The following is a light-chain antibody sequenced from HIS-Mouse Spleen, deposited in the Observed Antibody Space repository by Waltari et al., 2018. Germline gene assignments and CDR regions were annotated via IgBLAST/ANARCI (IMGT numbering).Light chain of an antibody. CDR2: RNN. J-gene: IGLJ3*02. Sequence: QSVLTQPPSASGTPGQRVTISCSGSSSNIGSNYVYWYQQLPGTAPKFLIYRNNQRPSGVPDRFSGSKSGTSASLAISGLRSEDEADYYCCSYAGSSTWVFGGGTKLTVL. CDR1: SSNIGSNY. CDR3: CSYAGSSTWV. V-gene: IGLV1-47*01.